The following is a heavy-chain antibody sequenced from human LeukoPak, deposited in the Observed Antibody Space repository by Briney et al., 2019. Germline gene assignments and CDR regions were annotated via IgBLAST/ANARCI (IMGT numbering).Heavy chain of an antibody. Sequence: GGSLRLSCAASGFVFTNYVMNWVRQAPGGGLEWVSGISRSGDVTYYADSVKGRFTISRDNSKNTLFLQIDGLRAEDTAIYYCAKDRDDYGDFAFDYWGQGTLVTVSS. D-gene: IGHD4-17*01. CDR1: GFVFTNYV. J-gene: IGHJ4*02. CDR2: ISRSGDVT. CDR3: AKDRDDYGDFAFDY. V-gene: IGHV3-23*01.